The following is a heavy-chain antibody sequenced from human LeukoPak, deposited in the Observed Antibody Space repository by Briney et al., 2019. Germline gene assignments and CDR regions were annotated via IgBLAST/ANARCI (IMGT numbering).Heavy chain of an antibody. CDR3: ARDIGIAAAGDLYYFDY. Sequence: SQTLSLTCAISGDSVSSNSAAWNWIRQSPSRGLEWLGRTYYRSKWYNDYAVSVKSRITINPDTSKNQFSLQLNSVTPEDTAAYYCARDIGIAAAGDLYYFDYWGQGTLVTVSS. J-gene: IGHJ4*02. V-gene: IGHV6-1*01. D-gene: IGHD6-13*01. CDR2: TYYRSKWYN. CDR1: GDSVSSNSAA.